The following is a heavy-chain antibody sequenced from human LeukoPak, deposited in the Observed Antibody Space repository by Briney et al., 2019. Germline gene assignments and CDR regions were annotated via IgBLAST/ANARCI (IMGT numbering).Heavy chain of an antibody. CDR2: MYHTGST. V-gene: IGHV4-31*03. CDR3: ARRAPTEFFDF. CDR1: GGSISSGGYY. Sequence: PSETLSLTCTVSGGSISSGGYYWSWIRQHPGEGLEWTGYMYHTGSTYYNPSLKSRLIISVDTSTNLFSLKLSSVTAADTAVYYCARRAPTEFFDFWGQGTLVTVSS. J-gene: IGHJ4*02.